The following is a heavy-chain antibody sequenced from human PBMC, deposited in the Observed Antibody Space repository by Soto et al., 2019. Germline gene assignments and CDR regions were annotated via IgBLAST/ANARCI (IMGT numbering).Heavy chain of an antibody. Sequence: QVQLVESGGGVVQPGRSLRLSCAASGFTLSSYVMHWVRQAPGKGLEWVASISYAGNDNYYADSVKGRFTISRDNSKKTLYLQMTSLRADDTAVYYCARDRQQWLEPAGGALPFWGQGTMVIVSS. CDR2: ISYAGNDN. CDR3: ARDRQQWLEPAGGALPF. V-gene: IGHV3-30-3*01. D-gene: IGHD6-19*01. CDR1: GFTLSSYV. J-gene: IGHJ3*01.